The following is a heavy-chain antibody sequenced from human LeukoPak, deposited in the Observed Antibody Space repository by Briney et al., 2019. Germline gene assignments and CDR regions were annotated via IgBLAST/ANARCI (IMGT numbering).Heavy chain of an antibody. CDR3: ATAASIAAAPPWD. D-gene: IGHD6-13*01. CDR2: ISYDGSNK. J-gene: IGHJ4*02. V-gene: IGHV3-30*03. Sequence: GRSLRLSCAASGFTFSSYGMHWVRQAPGKGLEWVAVISYDGSNKYYADSVKGRFTISRDNSKNTLYLQMNSLRAEDTAVYYCATAASIAAAPPWDWGQGTLVTVSS. CDR1: GFTFSSYG.